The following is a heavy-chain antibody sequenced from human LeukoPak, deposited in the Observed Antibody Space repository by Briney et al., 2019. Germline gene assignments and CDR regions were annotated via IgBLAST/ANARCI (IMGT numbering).Heavy chain of an antibody. Sequence: PGGSLRLSCAASGFTFSSYSMNWVRQAPGKGLEWVSSISSSSYIYYADSVKGRFTISRDNAKNSLYLQMNSLRAEDTAVYYCARDLRYQLLFRSYGMDVWGQGTTVTVSS. CDR1: GFTFSSYS. CDR3: ARDLRYQLLFRSYGMDV. J-gene: IGHJ6*02. D-gene: IGHD2-2*01. V-gene: IGHV3-21*01. CDR2: ISSSSYI.